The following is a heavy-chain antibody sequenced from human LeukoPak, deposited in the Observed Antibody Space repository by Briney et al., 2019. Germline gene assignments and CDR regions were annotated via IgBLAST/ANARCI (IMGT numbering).Heavy chain of an antibody. J-gene: IGHJ4*02. D-gene: IGHD6-13*01. CDR1: GYTLPELS. Sequence: ASVKVSCKVSGYTLPELSMHWVRQATGQGLEWMGWMNPNSGNTGYAQKFQGRVTMTRNTSISTAYMELSSLRSEDTAVYYCARGFPRAAAGFDYWGQGTLVTVSS. V-gene: IGHV1-8*01. CDR3: ARGFPRAAAGFDY. CDR2: MNPNSGNT.